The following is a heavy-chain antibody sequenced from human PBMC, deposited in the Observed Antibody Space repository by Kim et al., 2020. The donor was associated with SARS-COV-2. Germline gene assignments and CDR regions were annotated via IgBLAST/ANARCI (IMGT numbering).Heavy chain of an antibody. V-gene: IGHV5-10-1*01. J-gene: IGHJ4*02. D-gene: IGHD5-18*01. CDR3: ARHGSLRGYSHGYHFDY. Sequence: GESPKISCKGSGYSFTSYWISWVRQMPGKGLEWMGRIDPSDSYTNYSPSFQGHVTISADKSISTAYLQWSSLKASDTAMYYCARHGSLRGYSHGYHFDYWGQGTLVTVSS. CDR2: IDPSDSYT. CDR1: GYSFTSYW.